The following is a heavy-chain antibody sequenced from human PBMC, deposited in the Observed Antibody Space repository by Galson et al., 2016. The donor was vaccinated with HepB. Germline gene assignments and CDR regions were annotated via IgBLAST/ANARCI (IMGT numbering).Heavy chain of an antibody. D-gene: IGHD3-3*01. J-gene: IGHJ4*02. CDR1: GFSLSTSGVG. CDR3: ARTIGSGVVIPFDY. CDR2: IYWNDDK. Sequence: PALVKPTQTLTLTCTFSGFSLSTSGVGVGWIRQPPGKALEWLALIYWNDDKRYSPSLKNRLTITKDTSRNQVVLTVASMDPVDTATYFCARTIGSGVVIPFDYWGQGTLVAVSS. V-gene: IGHV2-5*01.